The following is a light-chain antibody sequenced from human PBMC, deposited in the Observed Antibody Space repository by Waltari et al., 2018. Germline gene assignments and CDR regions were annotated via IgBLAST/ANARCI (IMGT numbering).Light chain of an antibody. Sequence: SYVLTQPASVSVAPGETAGITCGGKNVGSKTVHWYQQKPGQAPLVVIYEDYDRTSGIPERFSGSNSGNTATLTISRVEVGDEADYYCQVWDSSTDCVVFGGGTKLTVL. CDR2: EDY. V-gene: IGLV3-21*04. CDR1: NVGSKT. J-gene: IGLJ2*01. CDR3: QVWDSSTDCVV.